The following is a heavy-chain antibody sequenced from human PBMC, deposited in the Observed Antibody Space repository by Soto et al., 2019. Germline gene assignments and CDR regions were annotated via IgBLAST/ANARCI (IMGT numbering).Heavy chain of an antibody. V-gene: IGHV2-5*01. Sequence: QITLKESGPTLVKPTQTLTLTCTFSGFSLSTSGVGVGWIRQPPGKALEWLALIYWNDDKRYSPSLKSRLTITEDTAKNQLVLTMTNMDPVDTATYYCAHRGSGYYFDYWGQGTLVTVSS. CDR1: GFSLSTSGVG. CDR2: IYWNDDK. CDR3: AHRGSGYYFDY. D-gene: IGHD3-22*01. J-gene: IGHJ4*02.